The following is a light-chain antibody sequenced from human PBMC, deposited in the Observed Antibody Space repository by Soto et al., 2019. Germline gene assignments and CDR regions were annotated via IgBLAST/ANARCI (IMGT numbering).Light chain of an antibody. CDR3: AAWDDSLNGLV. V-gene: IGLV1-44*01. Sequence: QSVLTQPPSASGTPGQRVTISCSGSSSNIGSNTVNWYQQLPGTAPKLLIYNNIQRPSEVPDRFSGSKSGTSASLAISGLQSEDEADYYCAAWDDSLNGLVFGTGTKVTVL. CDR1: SSNIGSNT. CDR2: NNI. J-gene: IGLJ1*01.